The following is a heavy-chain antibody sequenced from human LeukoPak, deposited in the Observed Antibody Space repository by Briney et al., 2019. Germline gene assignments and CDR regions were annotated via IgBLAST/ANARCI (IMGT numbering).Heavy chain of an antibody. CDR3: ARDIYCSSTSCYGIGAFDP. CDR1: GGIFSSYA. CDR2: IIPILGIA. V-gene: IGHV1-69*04. D-gene: IGHD2-2*01. Sequence: SVKVSCKASGGIFSSYAISWVRQAPGQGLEWMGRIIPILGIANYAQKFQGRVTITADKSTSTAYMDLSSLRSEDTAVYYCARDIYCSSTSCYGIGAFDPWGQGTLVTVSS. J-gene: IGHJ5*02.